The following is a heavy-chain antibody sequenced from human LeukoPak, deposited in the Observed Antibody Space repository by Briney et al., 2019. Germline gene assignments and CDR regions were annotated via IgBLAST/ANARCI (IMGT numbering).Heavy chain of an antibody. J-gene: IGHJ6*03. CDR1: GFTSSGYS. CDR3: ARDKASVGATTLSFYYYYYMDV. V-gene: IGHV3-30*03. CDR2: ISYDGSTK. Sequence: GGSLRLSCAASGFTSSGYSMNWVRQAPGKGLEWVAVISYDGSTKYYADSVKGRFTISRDNSKNTLYLQMNSLRAEDTAVYYCARDKASVGATTLSFYYYYYMDVWGKGTTVTVSS. D-gene: IGHD1-26*01.